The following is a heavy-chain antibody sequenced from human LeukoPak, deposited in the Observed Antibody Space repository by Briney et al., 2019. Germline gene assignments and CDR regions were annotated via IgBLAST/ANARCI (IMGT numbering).Heavy chain of an antibody. CDR2: ITGSGGST. D-gene: IGHD2-8*02. Sequence: GGSLRLSCAASGFTFSSYAMSWVRQAPGKGLEWVSAITGSGGSTYYADSVEGRFTISRDNSKNTLYLQMNSLRAEDTAVYYCAREEYRGVYFDYWGQGTLVTVSS. CDR3: AREEYRGVYFDY. V-gene: IGHV3-23*01. J-gene: IGHJ4*02. CDR1: GFTFSSYA.